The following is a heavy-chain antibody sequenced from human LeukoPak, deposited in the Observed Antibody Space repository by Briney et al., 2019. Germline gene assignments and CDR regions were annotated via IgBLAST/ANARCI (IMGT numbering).Heavy chain of an antibody. CDR1: GFTFGRHW. D-gene: IGHD6-13*01. V-gene: IGHV3-7*01. CDR2: MNQGGSET. J-gene: IGHJ4*02. Sequence: PGGSLRLSCAASGFTFGRHWMSWVRQAPGKGLEWVAHMNQGGSETTNVDSVKGRFTISRDDAKNLVFLQMNSLRVEDTAVYYCAKDQISSSSWSQFDYWGQGTLVTVSS. CDR3: AKDQISSSSWSQFDY.